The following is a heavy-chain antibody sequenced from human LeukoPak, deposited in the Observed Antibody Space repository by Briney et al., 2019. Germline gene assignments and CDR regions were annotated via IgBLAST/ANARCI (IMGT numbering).Heavy chain of an antibody. CDR2: ITWKSHRT. V-gene: IGHV3-43*01. J-gene: IGHJ4*02. CDR3: ASEVGYRSLGY. CDR1: GFTFDDDT. D-gene: IGHD3-3*01. Sequence: RAGGSLRLSCAASGFTFDDDTMHWVRQTPGRGLEWVSFITWKSHRTHYADSVKGRFTVSRDSSKDSLYLQMNSLRTEDTGLYHCASEVGYRSLGYLGQGTLVTVSS.